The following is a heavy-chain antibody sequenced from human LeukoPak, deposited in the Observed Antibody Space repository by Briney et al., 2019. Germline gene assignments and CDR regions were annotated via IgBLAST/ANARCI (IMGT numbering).Heavy chain of an antibody. V-gene: IGHV1-69*05. CDR2: IIPIFGTA. Sequence: SVKVSCKASGGTFSSYAISWVRQAPGQGLEWMGGIIPIFGTANYARKFQGRVTITTDESTSTAYMELSSLRSEDTAVYYCARVIAARPWWFDPWGQGTLVTVSS. CDR1: GGTFSSYA. CDR3: ARVIAARPWWFDP. J-gene: IGHJ5*02. D-gene: IGHD6-6*01.